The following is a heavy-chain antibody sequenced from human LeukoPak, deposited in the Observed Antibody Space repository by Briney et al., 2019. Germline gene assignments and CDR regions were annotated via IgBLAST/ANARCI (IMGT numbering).Heavy chain of an antibody. Sequence: AASVKVSCKASGYTFTGYYMHWVRQAPGQGLEWMGWINPNSGGTNYAQKFQGRVTMTRDTSISTAYMELSRLRSDDTAVYYCARYDYGDTHPFDYWGQGTLVTVSS. CDR3: ARYDYGDTHPFDY. V-gene: IGHV1-2*02. CDR1: GYTFTGYY. J-gene: IGHJ4*02. D-gene: IGHD4-17*01. CDR2: INPNSGGT.